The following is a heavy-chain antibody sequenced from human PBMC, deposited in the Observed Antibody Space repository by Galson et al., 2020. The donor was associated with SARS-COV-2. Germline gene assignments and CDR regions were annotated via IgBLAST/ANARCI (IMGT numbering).Heavy chain of an antibody. Sequence: SETLSLTCTVSSYSISSGYYWGWIRQPPGQGLEWIGIIYHGGSTYYNPSLKSRITISRDTSKNQLSLWLSSVTASDTAVYYCAGKSRISAAEWYYYGLDVWGQGTTVTVSS. V-gene: IGHV4-38-2*02. CDR2: IYHGGST. CDR1: SYSISSGYY. D-gene: IGHD6-13*01. CDR3: AGKSRISAAEWYYYGLDV. J-gene: IGHJ6*02.